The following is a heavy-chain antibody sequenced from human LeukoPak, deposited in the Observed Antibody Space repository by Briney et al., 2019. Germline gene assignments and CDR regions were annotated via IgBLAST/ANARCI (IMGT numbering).Heavy chain of an antibody. CDR1: GGSFSGYY. D-gene: IGHD6-6*01. V-gene: IGHV4-34*01. CDR2: INHSGST. Sequence: PSETLSLTCAVYGGSFSGYYWSWIRQPPGKGLERIGEINHSGSTNYNPSLKSRVTISVDTSKNQFSLKLSSVTAADTAVYYCARGRAARSIDYWGQGTLVTVSS. J-gene: IGHJ4*02. CDR3: ARGRAARSIDY.